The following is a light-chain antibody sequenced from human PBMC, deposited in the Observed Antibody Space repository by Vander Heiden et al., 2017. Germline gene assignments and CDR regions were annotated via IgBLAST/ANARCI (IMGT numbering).Light chain of an antibody. J-gene: IGLJ3*02. Sequence: QSVLTQPPSVSGAPAQRVTISCTGSSSNIGAGYDVHWYQQLPGTAPKLLIYGNSNRPSGVPDRFSGSKSGTSASLAITGLQAEDEADYYCQSYDSSFWVFGGGTKLTVL. CDR2: GNS. V-gene: IGLV1-40*01. CDR3: QSYDSSFWV. CDR1: SSNIGAGYD.